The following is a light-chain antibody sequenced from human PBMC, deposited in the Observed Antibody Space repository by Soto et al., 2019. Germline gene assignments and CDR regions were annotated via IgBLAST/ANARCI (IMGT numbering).Light chain of an antibody. CDR3: MQATQYRPYT. J-gene: IGKJ2*01. CDR1: QSLVHSVGNTY. Sequence: DIVLTQTPLSSPVPLGQPASISCRSSQSLVHSVGNTYLSWLKQRPGQPPRLLIYKVSNRFSGVPDRFRGSGAVTDFTLKISRVEAEDVGVYYCMQATQYRPYTFGQGTKLEIK. CDR2: KVS. V-gene: IGKV2-24*01.